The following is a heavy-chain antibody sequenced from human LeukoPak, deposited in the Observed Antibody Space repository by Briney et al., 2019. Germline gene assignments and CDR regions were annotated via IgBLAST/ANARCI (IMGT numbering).Heavy chain of an antibody. CDR2: IYYSGRT. CDR3: ASAPNGDFFDY. V-gene: IGHV4-59*01. J-gene: IGHJ4*02. D-gene: IGHD2-8*01. Sequence: KTSETLSLTCTVSARSISNYYWRGIRQAPGKALEWIGYIYYSGRTNYTPSLKSRVTISEGTSTNQFTLKLSSVTTADTAIYYCASAPNGDFFDYWGQGTLVTVSS. CDR1: ARSISNYY.